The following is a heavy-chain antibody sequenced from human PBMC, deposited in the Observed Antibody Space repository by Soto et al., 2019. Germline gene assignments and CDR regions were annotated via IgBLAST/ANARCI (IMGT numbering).Heavy chain of an antibody. CDR1: GGSFSGYY. J-gene: IGHJ3*02. Sequence: SETLSLTCAVYGGSFSGYYWSWIRQSPGKGLEWIGEVNPTGSTKYNPSLKSRVTISVDTSKNQFSLNLNSVTAADTALYYCARSREQWLVDAFDIWGKGTRVTVSS. CDR2: VNPTGST. D-gene: IGHD6-19*01. V-gene: IGHV4-34*01. CDR3: ARSREQWLVDAFDI.